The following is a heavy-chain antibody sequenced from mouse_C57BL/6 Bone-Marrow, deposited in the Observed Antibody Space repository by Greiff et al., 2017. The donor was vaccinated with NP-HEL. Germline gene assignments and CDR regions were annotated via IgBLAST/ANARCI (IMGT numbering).Heavy chain of an antibody. CDR2: LYPRDGST. D-gene: IGHD2-4*01. CDR1: GYTFTSYD. V-gene: IGHV1-85*01. Sequence: QVQLKQSGPELVKPGASVKLSCKASGYTFTSYDINWVKQRPGQGLEWIGWLYPRDGSTKYNEKFKGKATLTVDTSSSTAYMELHSLTSEDSAVYFCARGYYDGFAYWGQGTLVTVSA. J-gene: IGHJ3*01. CDR3: ARGYYDGFAY.